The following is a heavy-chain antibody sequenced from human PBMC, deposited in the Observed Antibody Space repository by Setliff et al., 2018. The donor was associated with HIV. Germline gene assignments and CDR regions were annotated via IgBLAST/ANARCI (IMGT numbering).Heavy chain of an antibody. CDR3: AREGRYSSACFFDY. CDR1: GGSISSYY. V-gene: IGHV4-59*01. CDR2: IYYKGKT. Sequence: SETLSLTCSVSGGSISSYYWTWVRQPPGKGLEWVGHIYYKGKTDYNPSLKSRVTISLDTSKNQFSLKLTSVTAADTAVYYCAREGRYSSACFFDYWGQGTLVTVSS. D-gene: IGHD6-19*01. J-gene: IGHJ4*02.